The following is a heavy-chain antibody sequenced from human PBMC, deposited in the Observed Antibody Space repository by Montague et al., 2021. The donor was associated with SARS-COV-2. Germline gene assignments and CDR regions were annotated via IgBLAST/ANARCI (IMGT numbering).Heavy chain of an antibody. V-gene: IGHV4-39*01. CDR1: GGSFNSSTYY. CDR2: NYYSGAX. D-gene: IGHD1-1*01. CDR3: ARRVTRGAFDV. Sequence: SGTLSLTCIVSGGSFNSSTYYWAWLRQRPGQGLEWLATNYYSGAXXRSXSLRSRVTISADTYRNPFNLKPTSATAAAMGLYYCARRVTRGAFDVWGQGTMVTVSS. J-gene: IGHJ3*01.